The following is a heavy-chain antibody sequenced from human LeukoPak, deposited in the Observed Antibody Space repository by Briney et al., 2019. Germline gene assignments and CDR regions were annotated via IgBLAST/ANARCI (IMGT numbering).Heavy chain of an antibody. V-gene: IGHV3-7*01. CDR1: GFTFSDYW. Sequence: GGSLRLSCAVSGFTFSDYWMNWVRQAPGKGLEWVASIRQDGGETSYVDSVKGRFTISRDNTKNSLYLQMISLRAEDTAVYYYARDGTAPGLYFDLWGQGTLVTVSS. CDR2: IRQDGGET. D-gene: IGHD6-13*01. CDR3: ARDGTAPGLYFDL. J-gene: IGHJ4*01.